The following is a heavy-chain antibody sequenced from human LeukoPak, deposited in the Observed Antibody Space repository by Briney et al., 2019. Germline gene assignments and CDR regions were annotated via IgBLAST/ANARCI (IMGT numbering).Heavy chain of an antibody. V-gene: IGHV3-7*01. J-gene: IGHJ4*02. CDR3: AGEGMYYDFWSGYYTESLDY. CDR1: GFTFSSYW. CDR2: IKQDGSEK. Sequence: PGGSLRLSCAASGFTFSSYWMSWVRQAPGKGLEWVANIKQDGSEKYYVDSVKGRFTISRDNAKNSLYLQMNSLRAEDTAVYYCAGEGMYYDFWSGYYTESLDYWGQGTLVTVSS. D-gene: IGHD3-3*01.